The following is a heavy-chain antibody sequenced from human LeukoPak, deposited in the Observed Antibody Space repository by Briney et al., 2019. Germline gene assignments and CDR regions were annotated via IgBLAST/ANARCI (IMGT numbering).Heavy chain of an antibody. J-gene: IGHJ4*02. D-gene: IGHD3-3*01. CDR2: IKEDGSEK. CDR3: ADGEGRPLNY. Sequence: GGSLRLSCAASGFPFNAYWMTWVRQAPGKGLEWVANIKEDGSEKYYVDSVKGRFAISRDNAKNSLYLQMNSLRAEDTAVYYCADGEGRPLNYWGRGILVTVSS. CDR1: GFPFNAYW. V-gene: IGHV3-7*01.